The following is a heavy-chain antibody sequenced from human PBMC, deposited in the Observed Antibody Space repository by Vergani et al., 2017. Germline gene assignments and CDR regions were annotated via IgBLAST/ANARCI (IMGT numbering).Heavy chain of an antibody. Sequence: QVQLVQSGAEVKKPGASVKVSCKASGYTFTSYGISWVRQAPGQGLEWMGGSIPIFGTANYAQKFLGRVTIIADESMSTAYMELSSLRYEDTAVYYCARGRRAPGRLYYYYMDVWGKGTTVTVSS. CDR1: GYTFTSYG. CDR2: SIPIFGTA. CDR3: ARGRRAPGRLYYYYMDV. V-gene: IGHV1-69*13. J-gene: IGHJ6*03. D-gene: IGHD3-10*01.